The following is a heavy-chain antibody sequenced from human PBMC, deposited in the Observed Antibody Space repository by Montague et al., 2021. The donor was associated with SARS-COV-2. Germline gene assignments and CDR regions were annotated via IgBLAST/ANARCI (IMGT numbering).Heavy chain of an antibody. J-gene: IGHJ3*02. D-gene: IGHD5-12*01. CDR3: ARDQGGYGTFDI. Sequence: SLRLSCAASGFIFSDYYMTWIRQAPGKGLEWVSHISGSGSKTYYAKSVKGRFTISRDTANNSVYLQMKFLGAEDTAVYYCARDQGGYGTFDIWGQGAMVTVSS. CDR1: GFIFSDYY. CDR2: ISGSGSKT. V-gene: IGHV3-11*01.